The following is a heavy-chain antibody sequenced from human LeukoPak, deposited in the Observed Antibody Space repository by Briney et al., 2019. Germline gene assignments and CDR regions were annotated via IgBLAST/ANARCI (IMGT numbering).Heavy chain of an antibody. Sequence: PGKSLRLSCVASGFTFSDYTIHWVRQAPGKGLDWVAIISYNEVHTYYADSVKGRFTISRDNSKNTLYLQMNSLGAEDTAVYYCARTGDFWSGSPVFGQTTDYYYMDVWGKGTTVTVSS. V-gene: IGHV3-30-3*01. CDR1: GFTFSDYT. CDR3: ARTGDFWSGSPVFGQTTDYYYMDV. D-gene: IGHD3-3*01. CDR2: ISYNEVHT. J-gene: IGHJ6*03.